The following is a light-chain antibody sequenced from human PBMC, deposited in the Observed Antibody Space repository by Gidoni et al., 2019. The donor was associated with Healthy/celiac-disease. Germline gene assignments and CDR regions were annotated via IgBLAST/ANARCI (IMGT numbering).Light chain of an antibody. CDR3: QQYDNLPLFT. CDR2: DAS. Sequence: DIQITQSPSSLSASVGDRVTITCQASQDISNYLNWYQQKPGKAPKLLIYDASNLETGVPSRFSGSGSGTDFTFTISSMQPEDIATYYCQQYDNLPLFTFGPGTKVDIK. V-gene: IGKV1-33*01. CDR1: QDISNY. J-gene: IGKJ3*01.